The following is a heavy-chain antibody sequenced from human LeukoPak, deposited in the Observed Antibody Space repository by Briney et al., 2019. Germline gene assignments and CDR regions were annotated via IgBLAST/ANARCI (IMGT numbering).Heavy chain of an antibody. Sequence: PETLSLTCTVSGGSISSYYWSWIRQPPGKGLEWIGYIYYSGSTNYNPSLKSRVTISVDTSKNQFSLKLSSVTAADTAVYYCAREARCSGGSCYSYWFDPWGQGTLVTVSS. D-gene: IGHD2-15*01. CDR1: GGSISSYY. V-gene: IGHV4-59*01. CDR2: IYYSGST. CDR3: AREARCSGGSCYSYWFDP. J-gene: IGHJ5*02.